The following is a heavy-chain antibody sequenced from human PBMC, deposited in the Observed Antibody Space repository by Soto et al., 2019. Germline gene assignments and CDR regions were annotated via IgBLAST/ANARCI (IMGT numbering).Heavy chain of an antibody. CDR3: ARSGSYRPFDY. Sequence: EVHLVESGGGLVQPGGSLRLSCAASGFTLSDHYMDWVRQAPGKGLEWVGRTRNRANSYSTEYAASVKGRFTISRDDSQNSLHLQMNSLKTEDTALYYCARSGSYRPFDYWGQGTLVTVSS. D-gene: IGHD1-26*01. J-gene: IGHJ4*02. CDR1: GFTLSDHY. CDR2: TRNRANSYST. V-gene: IGHV3-72*01.